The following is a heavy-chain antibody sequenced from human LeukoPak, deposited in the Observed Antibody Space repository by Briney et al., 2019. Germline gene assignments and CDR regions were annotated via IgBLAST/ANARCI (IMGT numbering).Heavy chain of an antibody. J-gene: IGHJ5*02. CDR1: GFTFSSYS. D-gene: IGHD5-12*01. CDR3: AKAPVKGYDLGYWFDP. Sequence: PGGSLRLSCAASGFTFSSYSMNWVRQAPGKGLEWVSSISSSSSYIYYADSVKGRFTISRDNAKNSLYLQMNSLRAEDTALYYCAKAPVKGYDLGYWFDPWGQGTLVTVSS. CDR2: ISSSSSYI. V-gene: IGHV3-21*04.